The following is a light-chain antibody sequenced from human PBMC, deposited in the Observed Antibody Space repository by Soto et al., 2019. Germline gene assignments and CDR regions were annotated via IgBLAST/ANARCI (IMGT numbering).Light chain of an antibody. J-gene: IGKJ2*01. CDR2: DAS. CDR3: QQYNSYRYT. V-gene: IGKV1-5*01. Sequence: DIQMTQSPSTLSASVGDRVTITCRASQSISSWLAWYQQKPGKAPKLLIYDASSLESGVPSRFSGSGSGTAFTLTISSLQPDDFATYYCQQYNSYRYTFGQGTKLEIK. CDR1: QSISSW.